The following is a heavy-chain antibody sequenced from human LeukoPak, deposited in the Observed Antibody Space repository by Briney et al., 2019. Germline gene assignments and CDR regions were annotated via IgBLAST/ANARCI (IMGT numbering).Heavy chain of an antibody. J-gene: IGHJ4*02. V-gene: IGHV3-21*01. Sequence: GGSLRLSCAAAGFTFSTYNMNWVRQAPGKGLEWVSSISSSISYIYYADSVKGRFTISRDNANNSLYLQMNSLRAEDTAVYYCASAPTGTYYFDYWGQGTLVTASS. CDR3: ASAPTGTYYFDY. CDR1: GFTFSTYN. CDR2: ISSSISYI. D-gene: IGHD4-17*01.